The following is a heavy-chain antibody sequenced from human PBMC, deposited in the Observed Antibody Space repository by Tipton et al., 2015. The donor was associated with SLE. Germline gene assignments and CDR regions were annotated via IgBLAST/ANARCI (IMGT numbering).Heavy chain of an antibody. CDR2: IYYSGST. CDR3: ARRLGSSGFDY. V-gene: IGHV4-59*08. Sequence: TLSLTCTVSGGSISSYYWSWIRQPPGKGLEWIGYIYYSGSTNYNPSLKSRVTISVDTSKNQFSLKLSSVTAADTAVYYCARRLGSSGFDYWDQGTLVTVSS. CDR1: GGSISSYY. J-gene: IGHJ4*02. D-gene: IGHD3-22*01.